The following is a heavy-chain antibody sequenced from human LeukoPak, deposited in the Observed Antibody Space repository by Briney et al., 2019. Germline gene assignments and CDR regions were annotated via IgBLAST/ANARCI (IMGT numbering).Heavy chain of an antibody. CDR1: GYTFTTHY. D-gene: IGHD3-3*01. CDR2: FNPVGRP. V-gene: IGHV1-46*01. CDR3: ARTVYDVLSGFDH. Sequence: ASVKVSCKASGYTFTTHYMHWVRQAPGQGLEWMGMFNPVGRPRFAQKFQGRVTMTGDTSTSTVNMELSSLRSEDTAMYYCARTVYDVLSGFDHWGQGTLVTVSS. J-gene: IGHJ4*02.